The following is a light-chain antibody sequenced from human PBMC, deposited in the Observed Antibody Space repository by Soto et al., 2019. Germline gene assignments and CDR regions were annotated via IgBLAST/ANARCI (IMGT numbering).Light chain of an antibody. CDR3: AAWDDSLNGVV. CDR2: SNN. Sequence: QSVLTQPXSASXTPGQXVTXXCSGSSSNIGSNTVNWYQQLPGTAPKLLIYSNNQRPSGVPDRFSGSKSGTSASLAISGLQSEDEADYYCAAWDDSLNGVVFGGGTKLTVL. J-gene: IGLJ2*01. V-gene: IGLV1-44*01. CDR1: SSNIGSNT.